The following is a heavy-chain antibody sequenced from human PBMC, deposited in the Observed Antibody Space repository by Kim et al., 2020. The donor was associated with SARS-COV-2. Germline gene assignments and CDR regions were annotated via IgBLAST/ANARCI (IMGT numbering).Heavy chain of an antibody. CDR3: AKDIGAAGADYYYYCMDV. D-gene: IGHD6-13*01. J-gene: IGHJ6*02. Sequence: KGRFTISRDNAKNSLDLQMNSLRAEDTALYYCAKDIGAAGADYYYYCMDVWGQGTTVTVSS. V-gene: IGHV3-9*01.